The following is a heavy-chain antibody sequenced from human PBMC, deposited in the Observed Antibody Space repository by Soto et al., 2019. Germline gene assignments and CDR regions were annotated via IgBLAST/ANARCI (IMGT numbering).Heavy chain of an antibody. CDR2: ISSSSSYI. J-gene: IGHJ6*03. CDR3: ARVGVGYSSSPPYYYYYMDV. V-gene: IGHV3-21*01. CDR1: GFTFSSYS. D-gene: IGHD6-6*01. Sequence: PGGSLRLSCAASGFTFSSYSMNWVRQAPGKGLEWVSSISSSSSYIYYADSVKGRFTISRDNAKNSLYLQMNSLRAEDTAVYYCARVGVGYSSSPPYYYYYMDVWGKGTTVTVSS.